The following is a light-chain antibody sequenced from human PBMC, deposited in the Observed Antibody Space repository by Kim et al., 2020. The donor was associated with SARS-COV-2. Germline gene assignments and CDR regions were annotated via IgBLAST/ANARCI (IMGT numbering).Light chain of an antibody. V-gene: IGLV3-19*01. J-gene: IGLJ2*01. Sequence: SSELTQDPAVSVALGQTVRITCQGDSLRSYYASWYQQNPGQAPVLVIYGKNNRPSGIPDRFSGSSSGNTASLTITGAQAEDEADYYCNSRDSSGNHLLFG. CDR3: NSRDSSGNHLL. CDR2: GKN. CDR1: SLRSYY.